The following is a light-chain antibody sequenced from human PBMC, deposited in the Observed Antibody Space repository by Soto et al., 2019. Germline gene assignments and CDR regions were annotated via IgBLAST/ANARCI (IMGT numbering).Light chain of an antibody. CDR1: QSVSSN. CDR3: EQYNNWPPYT. V-gene: IGKV3-15*01. J-gene: IGKJ2*01. CDR2: GAS. Sequence: EIVMTQSPATLSVSPGERATLSCRASQSVSSNLAWYQQKPGQAPGLLIYGASTRATGIPAGFSGSGSGTEFTLTISSLRSEDFAVYYCEQYNNWPPYTFGQGTKLEIK.